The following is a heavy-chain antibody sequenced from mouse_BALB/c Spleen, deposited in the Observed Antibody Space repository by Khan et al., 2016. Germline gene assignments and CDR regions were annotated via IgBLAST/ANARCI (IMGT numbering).Heavy chain of an antibody. CDR2: INTETGEP. D-gene: IGHD2-4*01. J-gene: IGHJ3*01. CDR1: GYTFTDYS. Sequence: QIQLVQSGPELKKPGVTVKISCKASGYTFTDYSLHWVKPAPGKGLKWMGWINTETGEPTYADDFKGRFAFYLETSASTASLQINNLKKEDTATYFCASRDDCDGFAYWGQGTLVTGSA. V-gene: IGHV9-2-1*01. CDR3: ASRDDCDGFAY.